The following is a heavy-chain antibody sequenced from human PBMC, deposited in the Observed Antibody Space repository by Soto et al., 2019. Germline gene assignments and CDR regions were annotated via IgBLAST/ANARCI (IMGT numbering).Heavy chain of an antibody. J-gene: IGHJ5*02. V-gene: IGHV3-64D*06. CDR3: VKDRAPRDGYKTQPGS. D-gene: IGHD5-12*01. CDR1: GFTFSIYA. CDR2: VSTNGGTS. Sequence: GGSLRLSCSASGFTFSIYAMHWVRQAPGKGLEYVSAVSTNGGTSYYADSVKGRFTVSRDNSRNTLYLQMNSLRPEDTAVYYCVKDRAPRDGYKTQPGSWGLGTLVTVSS.